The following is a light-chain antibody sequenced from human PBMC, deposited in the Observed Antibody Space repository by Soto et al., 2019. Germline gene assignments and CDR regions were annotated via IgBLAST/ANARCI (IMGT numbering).Light chain of an antibody. V-gene: IGLV2-14*03. CDR2: DVS. CDR1: SSDVGGYNY. CDR3: SSYTSSSTTV. J-gene: IGLJ3*02. Sequence: QSVLTQSASVSGSPGQSITISCTGTSSDVGGYNYVSWYQQHPGKAPKLMIYDVSNRPSGVSNRFSGSKSGNTASLTISGLQAEDEADYYCSSYTSSSTTVFGGGTKLTV.